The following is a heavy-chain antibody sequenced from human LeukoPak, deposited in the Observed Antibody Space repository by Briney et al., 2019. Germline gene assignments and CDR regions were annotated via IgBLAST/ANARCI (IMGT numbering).Heavy chain of an antibody. CDR2: ISSSSSTI. J-gene: IGHJ4*02. CDR1: GFTFSSYS. Sequence: GGSLGLSCAASGFTFSSYSMNWVRQAPGKGLEWVSYISSSSSTIYYADSVKGRFTISRDNAKNSLYLQMNSLRAEDTAVYYCARGYSSSWYEYYFDYWGQGTLVTVSS. D-gene: IGHD6-13*01. CDR3: ARGYSSSWYEYYFDY. V-gene: IGHV3-48*01.